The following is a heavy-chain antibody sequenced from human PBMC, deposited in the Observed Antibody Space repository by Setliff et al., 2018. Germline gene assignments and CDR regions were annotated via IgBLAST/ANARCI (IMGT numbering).Heavy chain of an antibody. Sequence: SETLSLTCTVSDGSISTYYWSWIRQPPGKRLEWIGFIHHSGSTHYNPSLKGRVTMTSDTSNNQLSLKLTSVSAADTAVYYCARAYYYGSGNSHKYYMDVWGKGTAVTVSS. CDR1: DGSISTYY. CDR2: IHHSGST. D-gene: IGHD3-10*01. CDR3: ARAYYYGSGNSHKYYMDV. V-gene: IGHV4-59*08. J-gene: IGHJ6*03.